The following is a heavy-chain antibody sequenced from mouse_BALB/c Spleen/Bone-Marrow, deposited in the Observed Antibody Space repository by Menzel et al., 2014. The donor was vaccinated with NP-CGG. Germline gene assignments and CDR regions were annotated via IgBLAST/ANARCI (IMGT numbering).Heavy chain of an antibody. CDR1: GFTFSSYG. CDR2: ISSGGSYT. J-gene: IGHJ3*01. Sequence: EVQRVESGGDLVKPGGSLKLSCAASGFTFSSYGMSWVRQTPDKRLEWVATISSGGSYTYYPDSVKGRFTISRDNAKNPLYLQMRSLKSEDTAVFYCARHRGRICVFVYGGQGSLVSVSA. CDR3: ARHRGRICVFVY. V-gene: IGHV5-6*01.